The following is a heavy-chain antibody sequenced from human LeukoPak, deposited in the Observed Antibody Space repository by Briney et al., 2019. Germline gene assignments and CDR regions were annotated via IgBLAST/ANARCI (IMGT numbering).Heavy chain of an antibody. Sequence: PSETLSLTCSVSGGSITSNTYYWGWMRQPPGMRPEWIGSMYHTGSTYYKPSLKSRLTISADTSKNQFSLKLSSVTAADTAVYYCAMGAGSWYDYWGRGTLVTVSS. V-gene: IGHV4-39*01. CDR2: MYHTGST. J-gene: IGHJ4*02. CDR3: AMGAGSWYDY. D-gene: IGHD6-13*01. CDR1: GGSITSNTYY.